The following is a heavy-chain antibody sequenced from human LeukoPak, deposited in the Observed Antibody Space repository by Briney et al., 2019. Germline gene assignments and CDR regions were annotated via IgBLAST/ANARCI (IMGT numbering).Heavy chain of an antibody. J-gene: IGHJ4*02. CDR3: TRDTDGSLDY. CDR2: IKQDGSTK. CDR1: GFTFTNSW. D-gene: IGHD1-26*01. V-gene: IGHV3-7*01. Sequence: GGSLRLSCAASGFTFTNSWMAWVRQAPGRGLEWGANIKQDGSTKHYADSLKRRFTISRDNPKNSLYLQMNNLRADDTAVYYCTRDTDGSLDYWGQGILVTVAS.